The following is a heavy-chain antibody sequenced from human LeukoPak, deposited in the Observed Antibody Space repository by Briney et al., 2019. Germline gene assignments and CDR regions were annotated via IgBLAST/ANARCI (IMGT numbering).Heavy chain of an antibody. V-gene: IGHV1-69*01. Sequence: SVKVSCKASGGTFSSYATSWVRQAPGQGLEWMGGIIPIFGTANYAQKFQGRVTITADESTSTAYMELSSLRSEDTAVYYCARGRDTAMRLSYFPSLDIWGQGTMVTVSP. CDR3: ARGRDTAMRLSYFPSLDI. CDR2: IIPIFGTA. J-gene: IGHJ3*02. CDR1: GGTFSSYA. D-gene: IGHD5-18*01.